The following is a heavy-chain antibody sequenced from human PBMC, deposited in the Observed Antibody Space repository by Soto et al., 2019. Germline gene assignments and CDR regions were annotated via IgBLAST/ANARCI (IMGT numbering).Heavy chain of an antibody. CDR1: GYTFTSYG. D-gene: IGHD3-10*01. CDR2: ISTYNGNT. J-gene: IGHJ6*02. CDR3: ARDPYYYGSGSYSYGMDV. V-gene: IGHV1-18*01. Sequence: ASVKVSCKASGYTFTSYGISWVRQAPGQGREWMGWISTYNGNTNYAQKLQGGGTMTTDTSTSTAYMELRSLRSDDTAVYYCARDPYYYGSGSYSYGMDVWGQGTTVTVSS.